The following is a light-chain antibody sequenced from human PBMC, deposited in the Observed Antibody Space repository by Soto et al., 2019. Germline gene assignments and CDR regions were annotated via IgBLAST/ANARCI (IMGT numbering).Light chain of an antibody. Sequence: DIQMTQSPSTLSASVGDRVTITCRASQSFSTWLAWSQQKPGKAPNLLIYKTSILESGVPSRFSGSGSGTEFTLTISSLQPNDFATYYCQQYNSNPLTFGGGTKVEIK. CDR2: KTS. CDR3: QQYNSNPLT. V-gene: IGKV1-5*03. J-gene: IGKJ4*01. CDR1: QSFSTW.